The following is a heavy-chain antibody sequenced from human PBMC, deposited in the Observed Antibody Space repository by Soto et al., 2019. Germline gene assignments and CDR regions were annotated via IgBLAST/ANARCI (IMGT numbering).Heavy chain of an antibody. CDR3: ARAPYSSGWWGFDY. D-gene: IGHD6-19*01. J-gene: IGHJ4*02. Sequence: GASVKVSCKASGYTFTSYAMHWVRQAPGQRLEWMGWINAGNGNTKYSQKFQGRVTITRDTSASTAYMELNSLRTEDTAVYYCARAPYSSGWWGFDYWGQGTLVTVSS. CDR1: GYTFTSYA. CDR2: INAGNGNT. V-gene: IGHV1-3*01.